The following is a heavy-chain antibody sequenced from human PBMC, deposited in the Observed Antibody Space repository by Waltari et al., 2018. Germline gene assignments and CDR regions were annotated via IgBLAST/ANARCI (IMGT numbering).Heavy chain of an antibody. CDR3: ARDPTQGRAYFDN. CDR2: IAGDGSST. CDR1: GFTFHAYT. V-gene: IGHV3-43*01. J-gene: IGHJ4*02. Sequence: EVQLVESGGGVMKPGGSLRLSCAASGFTFHAYTLHWVRQPPGKGVEWGSLIAGDGSSTFYADSLKGRFTMSRDKSRNSRYRQMDSLRTEDTALYYCARDPTQGRAYFDNWGQGTPVTVSS.